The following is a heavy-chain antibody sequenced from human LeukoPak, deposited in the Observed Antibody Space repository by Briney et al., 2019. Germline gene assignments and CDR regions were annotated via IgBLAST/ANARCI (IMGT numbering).Heavy chain of an antibody. D-gene: IGHD3-10*01. J-gene: IGHJ6*02. Sequence: SQTLSLTCAISGDSVSSSSAAWSWIRQSPLRGLEWLGRTYYRSKWFYDYAESVKSRVIINPDTSKNQFSLQLTSVTPEDSALYYCTRASGSGSGGMDVWAQGTTVTVS. V-gene: IGHV6-1*01. CDR2: TYYRSKWFY. CDR1: GDSVSSSSAA. CDR3: TRASGSGSGGMDV.